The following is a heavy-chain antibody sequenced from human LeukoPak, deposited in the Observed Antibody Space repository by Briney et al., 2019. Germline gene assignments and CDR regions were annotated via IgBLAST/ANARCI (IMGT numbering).Heavy chain of an antibody. Sequence: SETLSLTCAVYGGSFSGYYWSWIRQPPGKGLEWIGEINHSGSTNYNPSLKSRVTISVDTSKNQFSLKLSSVTAADTAVYYCARVGVGATIDYWGQGTLATVSS. CDR2: INHSGST. CDR1: GGSFSGYY. CDR3: ARVGVGATIDY. J-gene: IGHJ4*02. D-gene: IGHD1-26*01. V-gene: IGHV4-34*01.